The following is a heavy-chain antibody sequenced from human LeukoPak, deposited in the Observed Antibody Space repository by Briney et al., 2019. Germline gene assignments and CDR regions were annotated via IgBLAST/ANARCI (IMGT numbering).Heavy chain of an antibody. D-gene: IGHD3-16*02. V-gene: IGHV3-23*01. CDR1: GFTFSSYA. Sequence: GGSLRLSCSASGFTFSSYAMHWVRQAPGKGLEWVSAISGSGDNTFYADSVKGRFTMSRDNSKNMLYLQMNSLRAEDTAVYYCAKTVSGSHSYEGGDYWGQGTLVTVSS. CDR3: AKTVSGSHSYEGGDY. CDR2: ISGSGDNT. J-gene: IGHJ4*02.